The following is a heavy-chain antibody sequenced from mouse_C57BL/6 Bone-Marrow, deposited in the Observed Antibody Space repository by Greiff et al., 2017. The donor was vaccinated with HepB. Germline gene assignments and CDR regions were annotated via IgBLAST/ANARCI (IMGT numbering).Heavy chain of an antibody. D-gene: IGHD1-1*01. CDR2: ISDGGSYT. Sequence: EVQLVESGGGLVKPGGSLKLSCAASGFTFSSYAMSWVRQTPEKRLEWVATISDGGSYTYYPDNVKGRFTISRDNAKNNLYLQMSHLKSEDTAMYYCASYYGSSYWYFDVWGTGTTVTVSS. J-gene: IGHJ1*03. V-gene: IGHV5-4*01. CDR3: ASYYGSSYWYFDV. CDR1: GFTFSSYA.